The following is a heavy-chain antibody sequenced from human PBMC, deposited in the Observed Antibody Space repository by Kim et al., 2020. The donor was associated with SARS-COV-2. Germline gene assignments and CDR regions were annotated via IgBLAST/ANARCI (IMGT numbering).Heavy chain of an antibody. D-gene: IGHD4-17*01. J-gene: IGHJ3*02. V-gene: IGHV1-58*02. CDR2: IVVGSGNT. CDR3: AAGGFYYGGNLYDAFDI. Sequence: SVKVSCKASGFTFTSSAMQWVRQARGQRLEWIGWIVVGSGNTNYAQKFQERVTITRDMSTSTAYMELSSLRSEDTAVYYCAAGGFYYGGNLYDAFDIWGQGTLVTVSS. CDR1: GFTFTSSA.